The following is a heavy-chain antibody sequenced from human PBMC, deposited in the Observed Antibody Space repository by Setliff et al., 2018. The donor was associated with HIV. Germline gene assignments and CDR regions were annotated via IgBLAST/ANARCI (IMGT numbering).Heavy chain of an antibody. CDR2: IYYSGST. J-gene: IGHJ6*04. D-gene: IGHD4-17*01. V-gene: IGHV4-31*03. CDR3: ARDRSRHYGAGGRLDV. Sequence: SETLSLTCTVSGGSISSGGYYWSWIRQHPGKGLEWIGYIYYSGSTYYNPSLKSRVTISVDTSKNQFSLKQSSVTAADTAVYYCARDRSRHYGAGGRLDVWGKGTTVTVSS. CDR1: GGSISSGGYY.